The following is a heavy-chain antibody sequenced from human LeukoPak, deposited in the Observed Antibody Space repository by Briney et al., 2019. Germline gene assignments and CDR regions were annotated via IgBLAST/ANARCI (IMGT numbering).Heavy chain of an antibody. CDR3: ARRDGYKIPYIDY. Sequence: PSETLSLTCTVSGGSISSSSYHWGWIRQPPGKGLEWIGRIYYSGSTYYNPSLKSRVTISVDTSKNQFSLKLSSVTAADTAVYYCARRDGYKIPYIDYWGQGTLVTVSS. CDR1: GGSISSSSYH. J-gene: IGHJ4*02. V-gene: IGHV4-39*01. CDR2: IYYSGST. D-gene: IGHD5-24*01.